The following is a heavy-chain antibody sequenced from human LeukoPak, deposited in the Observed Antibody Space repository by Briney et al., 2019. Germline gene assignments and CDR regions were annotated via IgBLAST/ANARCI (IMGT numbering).Heavy chain of an antibody. CDR2: LISVGSST. J-gene: IGHJ4*02. CDR3: ARDRKPHSSSWHYYFDY. V-gene: IGHV3-74*01. D-gene: IGHD6-13*01. CDR1: GFTFSSYW. Sequence: PGGSLRLSCAASGFTFSSYWMHRVRQAPGRGLVWVSRLISVGSSTSYADSVKGRVTISRDNAKNTLCLQMNSLRAEDTAVYYCARDRKPHSSSWHYYFDYWDQGTLVTVSS.